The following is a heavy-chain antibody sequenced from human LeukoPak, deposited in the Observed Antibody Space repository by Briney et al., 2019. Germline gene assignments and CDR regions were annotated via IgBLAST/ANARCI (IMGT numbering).Heavy chain of an antibody. V-gene: IGHV3-48*01. D-gene: IGHD3-22*01. J-gene: IGHJ4*02. Sequence: GGSLRLSCAASGFTFSSYSMNWVRQAPGKGLEWVSYISSSSSTIYYADSVKGRFTISRDNAKNSLYLQMNSLRAEDTAVYYCARDPPGVSSGYYYENRQAGSYWGQGTLVTVSS. CDR1: GFTFSSYS. CDR3: ARDPPGVSSGYYYENRQAGSY. CDR2: ISSSSSTI.